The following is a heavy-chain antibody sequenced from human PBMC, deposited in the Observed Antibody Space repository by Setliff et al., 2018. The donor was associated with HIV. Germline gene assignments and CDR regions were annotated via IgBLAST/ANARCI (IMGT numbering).Heavy chain of an antibody. J-gene: IGHJ4*02. CDR3: ARDHDSSAYTYFDY. V-gene: IGHV1-69*06. CDR1: GGSLNNYA. CDR2: IIPIFGTT. D-gene: IGHD3-22*01. Sequence: SVKVSCKASGGSLNNYAISWVRQAPGQGLEWMGGIIPIFGTTTHAQKFQDRVTITADKSTSTVYMELRSLRSEDTAVYYCARDHDSSAYTYFDYWGQGTLVTVSS.